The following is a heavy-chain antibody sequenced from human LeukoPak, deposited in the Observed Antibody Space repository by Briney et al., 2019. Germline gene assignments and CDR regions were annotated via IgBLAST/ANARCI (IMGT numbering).Heavy chain of an antibody. CDR2: INSDGSST. CDR1: GFTFSSYW. J-gene: IGHJ5*02. V-gene: IGHV3-74*01. Sequence: GGSLRLSCAASGFTFSSYWMHWVRQAPGKGLVWVSRINSDGSSTSYVDSVKGRFTISRDNAKNTLYLQMSSLRAEDTAVYYCARPLSYGDYVRAPFDPWGQGTLVTVSS. CDR3: ARPLSYGDYVRAPFDP. D-gene: IGHD4-17*01.